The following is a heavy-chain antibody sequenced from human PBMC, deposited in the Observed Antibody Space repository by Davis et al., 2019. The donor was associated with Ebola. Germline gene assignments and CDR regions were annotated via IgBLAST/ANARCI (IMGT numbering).Heavy chain of an antibody. CDR1: GGSISTYY. J-gene: IGHJ6*04. Sequence: SETLSLTCTVSGGSISTYYWSWIRQPPGKGLEWIGYVFYSGVTDYNPSLKSRVRMSVDTSRNQFSLRLSSVTAADPAVYYCARDLWVLELRSGDYQYHGMDVWGKGTTVTVSS. V-gene: IGHV4-59*12. CDR2: VFYSGVT. CDR3: ARDLWVLELRSGDYQYHGMDV. D-gene: IGHD1-7*01.